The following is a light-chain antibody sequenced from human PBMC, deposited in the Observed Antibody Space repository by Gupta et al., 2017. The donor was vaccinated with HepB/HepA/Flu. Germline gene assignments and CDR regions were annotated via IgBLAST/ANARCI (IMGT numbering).Light chain of an antibody. CDR2: YDC. J-gene: IGLJ1*01. CDR3: QVWDSNSDHPV. V-gene: IGLV3-21*04. CDR1: NIGSKS. Sequence: SFVLAQPPSVSVASGKTARITRGGNNIGSKSVHWYQQKSGKTPVLVIQYDCDRPSGIPGRFSGSHSGNTATLTISRVEAGDEAAYFCQVWDSNSDHPVFGTGTEVTVL.